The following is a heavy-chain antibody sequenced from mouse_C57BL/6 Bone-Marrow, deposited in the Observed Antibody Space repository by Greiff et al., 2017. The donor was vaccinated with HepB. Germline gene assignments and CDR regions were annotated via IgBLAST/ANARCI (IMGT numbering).Heavy chain of an antibody. V-gene: IGHV5-4*01. J-gene: IGHJ4*01. CDR3: ARELYYGSSYDAMDY. CDR1: GFTFSSYA. CDR2: ISDGGSYT. Sequence: EVKLVESGGGLVKPGGSLKLSCAASGFTFSSYAMSWVRQTPEKRLEWVATISDGGSYTYYPDNVKGRFTISRDNAKNNLYLQMSHLKSEDTAMYYGARELYYGSSYDAMDYWGQGTSVTVSS. D-gene: IGHD1-1*01.